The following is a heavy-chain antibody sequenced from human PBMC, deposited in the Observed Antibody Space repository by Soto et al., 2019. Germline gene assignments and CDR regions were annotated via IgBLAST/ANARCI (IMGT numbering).Heavy chain of an antibody. CDR2: INAGNGNT. J-gene: IGHJ4*02. D-gene: IGHD3-22*01. CDR3: ARALPPFYYDSSAYYDLAY. Sequence: ASVKVSCKVSGYTFTSYAMHWVRQAPGQRLEWMGWINAGNGNTKYSQKFQGRVTITRDTSASTAYMELSSLRSEDTAVYYCARALPPFYYDSSAYYDLAYWGQGTLVTVSS. CDR1: GYTFTSYA. V-gene: IGHV1-3*01.